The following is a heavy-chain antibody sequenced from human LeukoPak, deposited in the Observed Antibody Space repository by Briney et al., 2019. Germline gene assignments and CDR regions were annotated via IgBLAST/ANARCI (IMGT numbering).Heavy chain of an antibody. V-gene: IGHV4-4*07. J-gene: IGHJ4*02. CDR1: GGSISSYY. D-gene: IGHD4-17*01. CDR3: ARAGYGDSDFDY. CDR2: IYTSGTI. Sequence: PSETLSLTCTVSGGSISSYYWSWIRQPAGTALEWIGRIYTSGTITYNPSLKSRVTMSVDTSKNQFSLKLNSVTAADTAVYYCARAGYGDSDFDYWGQGTLVTVSS.